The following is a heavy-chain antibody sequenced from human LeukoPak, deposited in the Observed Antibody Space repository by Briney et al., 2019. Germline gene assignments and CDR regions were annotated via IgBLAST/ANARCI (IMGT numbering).Heavy chain of an antibody. J-gene: IGHJ4*02. CDR1: GYTFNDYY. CDR3: ARALGSYYDTSVYQAY. V-gene: IGHV1-2*02. CDR2: ISPKSGVT. Sequence: ASVKVSCKASGYTFNDYYIHWVRQGPRQGLVWMGWISPKSGVTNYEQKFQGRVTMARDTSLSTAYMELSSLRSDDTAVYFRARALGSYYDTSVYQAYWGQGTLVTVTS. D-gene: IGHD3-22*01.